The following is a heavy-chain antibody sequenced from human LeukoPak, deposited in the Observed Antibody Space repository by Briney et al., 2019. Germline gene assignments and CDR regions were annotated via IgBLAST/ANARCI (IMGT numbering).Heavy chain of an antibody. CDR3: AHLVWEYVGGLDV. Sequence: PGGSLRLSCVASGFTFRSYGMSWVRQAPGKGLEWVSGIYTNGRDTRYADSVKGRFTISRDNSKNTLYSQMHSLRVEDTAVYYCAHLVWEYVGGLDVWGQGTTVTVSS. D-gene: IGHD1-26*01. V-gene: IGHV3-23*05. CDR1: GFTFRSYG. J-gene: IGHJ6*02. CDR2: IYTNGRDT.